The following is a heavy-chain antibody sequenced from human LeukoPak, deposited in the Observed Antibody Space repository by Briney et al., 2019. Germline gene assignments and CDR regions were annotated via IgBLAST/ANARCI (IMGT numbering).Heavy chain of an antibody. CDR1: GFTFDDYA. Sequence: AGGSLRLSCAASGFTFDDYAMHWVRQAPGKGLEWVSGISWNSGSIGYADSVKGRFTISRDNAKNSLYLQMNSLRAEDTALYYCAKDKGVRYCSGGSCYSRPVWNGMDVWGQGTTVTVSS. V-gene: IGHV3-9*01. CDR2: ISWNSGSI. CDR3: AKDKGVRYCSGGSCYSRPVWNGMDV. D-gene: IGHD2-15*01. J-gene: IGHJ6*02.